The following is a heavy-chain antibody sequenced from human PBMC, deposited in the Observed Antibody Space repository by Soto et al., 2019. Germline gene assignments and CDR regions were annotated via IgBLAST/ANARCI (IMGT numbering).Heavy chain of an antibody. D-gene: IGHD6-13*01. J-gene: IGHJ4*02. CDR1: GGSISSSSYY. V-gene: IGHV4-39*01. CDR2: IYYSGST. CDR3: ARLYGSSWFFDY. Sequence: SETLSLTCTVSGGSISSSSYYWGWIRQPPGKGLEWIGSIYYSGSTYYNPSLKSRVTISVDTSKNQFSLKLSSVTAADTAVYYCARLYGSSWFFDYWGQGTLVTVS.